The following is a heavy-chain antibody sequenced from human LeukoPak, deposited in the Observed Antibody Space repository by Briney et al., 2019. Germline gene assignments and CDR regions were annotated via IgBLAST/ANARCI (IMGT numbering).Heavy chain of an antibody. CDR2: INPNSGGT. CDR3: ARGPQYYYDSSAYPQDY. J-gene: IGHJ4*02. V-gene: IGHV1-2*02. D-gene: IGHD3-22*01. CDR1: GYTFTGYY. Sequence: GASAKVSCKASGYTFTGYYMHWVRQAPGQGLEWMGWINPNSGGTNYAQKFQGRVTVTRDTSVSTVYMELSRLRSDDTAVYYCARGPQYYYDSSAYPQDYWGQGTLVTVSS.